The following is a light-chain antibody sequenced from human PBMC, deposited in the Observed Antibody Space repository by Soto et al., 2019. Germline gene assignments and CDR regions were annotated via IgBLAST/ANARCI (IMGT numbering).Light chain of an antibody. CDR2: EVI. CDR1: SSDVGGYNY. J-gene: IGLJ1*01. V-gene: IGLV2-14*01. Sequence: QSALTQPASVSGSPGQSITISFTGTSSDVGGYNYVSWYQQHPGKAPKLMIYEVINRPSGVSNRFSGSKSGNTASLSISGLQAEDEADYYCISYTSSSTLVFGTGTKVTVL. CDR3: ISYTSSSTLV.